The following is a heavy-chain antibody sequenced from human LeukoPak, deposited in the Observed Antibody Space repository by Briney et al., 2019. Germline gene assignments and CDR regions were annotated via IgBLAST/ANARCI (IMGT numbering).Heavy chain of an antibody. CDR2: INHSGST. J-gene: IGHJ4*02. V-gene: IGHV4-34*01. D-gene: IGHD4-11*01. CDR3: ASRYSIYFDY. Sequence: PSETLSLTCAVYGGSLSGYYWSWIRQPPGRGLEWIGEINHSGSTNYNPSLKSRVTISVDTSKNHFSLKLSSVTAADMAVYYCASRYSIYFDYWGQGTLVTVSS. CDR1: GGSLSGYY.